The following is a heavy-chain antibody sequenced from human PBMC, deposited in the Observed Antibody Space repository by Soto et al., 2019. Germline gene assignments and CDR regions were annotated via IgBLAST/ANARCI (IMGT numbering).Heavy chain of an antibody. Sequence: SETLSLTCAVSGGSISSSNWWSWVRQPPGKGLEWIGEIYHSGSTNYNPSLKSRVTISVDKSKNQFSLKLSSVTAADTAVYYCARAWGVYSYGYYYYYGIDVRAQRTTGTGSS. V-gene: IGHV4-4*02. J-gene: IGHJ6*02. D-gene: IGHD5-18*01. CDR1: GGSISSSNW. CDR3: ARAWGVYSYGYYYYYGIDV. CDR2: IYHSGST.